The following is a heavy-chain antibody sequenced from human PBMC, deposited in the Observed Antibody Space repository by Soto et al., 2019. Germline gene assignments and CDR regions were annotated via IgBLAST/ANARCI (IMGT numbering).Heavy chain of an antibody. CDR3: ARGKGWRFGVVPYFDY. CDR1: GGSFSGYY. J-gene: IGHJ4*02. V-gene: IGHV4-34*01. Sequence: QVQLQQWGAGLLKPSETLSLTCAVYGGSFSGYYWSWIRQPPGKGLEWIGEINHSGSTNYNPSLKSRVTISVDTSKNQFSLKLSSVTAADTAVYYCARGKGWRFGVVPYFDYWGQGTLVTVSS. D-gene: IGHD3-3*01. CDR2: INHSGST.